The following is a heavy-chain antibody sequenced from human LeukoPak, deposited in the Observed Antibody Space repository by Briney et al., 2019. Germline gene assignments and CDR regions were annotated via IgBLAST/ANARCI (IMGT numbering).Heavy chain of an antibody. CDR3: ARSRGGINYGLNFFDS. CDR2: INHSGST. CDR1: GGSFSGYY. J-gene: IGHJ4*02. V-gene: IGHV4-34*01. Sequence: PSETLSLTCAVYGGSFSGYYWSWIRQPPGKGLEWIGGINHSGSTNYNPSLKSRVTISVDTSKNQFSLKLSSVTAADTAVYYCARSRGGINYGLNFFDSWGQGTLVSVSS. D-gene: IGHD3-10*01.